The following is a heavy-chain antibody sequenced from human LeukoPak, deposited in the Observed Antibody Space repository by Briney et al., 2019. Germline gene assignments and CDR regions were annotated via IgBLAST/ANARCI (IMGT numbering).Heavy chain of an antibody. Sequence: SETLSVTCAVSGYSISSGYYWGWIRQPPGKGLEWIGSIYHSGSTYYKPSLKSRVTIPVDTSKNQFSLNLSSVTAADTAVYYCARQGPQYYDYVWGSYRDYYYYYMDVWGKGTTVTVSS. CDR1: GYSISSGYY. V-gene: IGHV4-38-2*01. CDR2: IYHSGST. J-gene: IGHJ6*03. D-gene: IGHD3-16*02. CDR3: ARQGPQYYDYVWGSYRDYYYYYMDV.